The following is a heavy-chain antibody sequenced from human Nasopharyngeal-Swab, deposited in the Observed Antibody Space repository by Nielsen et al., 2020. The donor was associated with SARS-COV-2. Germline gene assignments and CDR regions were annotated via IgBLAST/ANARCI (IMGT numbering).Heavy chain of an antibody. CDR1: GFTFTSSA. CDR3: APDPPCSGGSCYSYYYYYGMDV. J-gene: IGHJ6*02. Sequence: SVKVSCKASGFTFTSSAVQWVRQARGQRLEWIGWIVVGSGNTNYAQKFQERVTITRDMSTSTAYMELSSLRSEDTAVYYCAPDPPCSGGSCYSYYYYYGMDVWGQGTTVTVSS. V-gene: IGHV1-58*01. D-gene: IGHD2-15*01. CDR2: IVVGSGNT.